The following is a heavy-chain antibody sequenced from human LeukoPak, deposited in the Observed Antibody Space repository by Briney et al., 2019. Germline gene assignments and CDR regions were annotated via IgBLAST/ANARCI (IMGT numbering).Heavy chain of an antibody. Sequence: PGGSLRLSCAASGFTFSSYWMSWVRQAPGKGLEWVANIKQDGSEKYYVDSVKGRFTISRDNAKNSLYLQMNSLRAEDTAVYYCARDSYCGGDCYSFDYWGQGTLVTVSS. V-gene: IGHV3-7*01. CDR2: IKQDGSEK. D-gene: IGHD2-21*01. CDR1: GFTFSSYW. J-gene: IGHJ4*02. CDR3: ARDSYCGGDCYSFDY.